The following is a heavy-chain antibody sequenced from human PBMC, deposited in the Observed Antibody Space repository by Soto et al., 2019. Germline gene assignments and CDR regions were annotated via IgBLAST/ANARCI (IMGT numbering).Heavy chain of an antibody. Sequence: EVQLVESGGGLVQPEGSLRLSCAASGFTFSDHYMDWVRQAPGKGLEWVGRIKNKANSYTTEYDAPVKGRFIISRDDSKNSVFLQMNRLKTDDTAVYYCTRVRLGRSRSSDYWGQGILVTVSS. D-gene: IGHD6-19*01. CDR3: TRVRLGRSRSSDY. CDR2: IKNKANSYTT. J-gene: IGHJ4*02. V-gene: IGHV3-72*01. CDR1: GFTFSDHY.